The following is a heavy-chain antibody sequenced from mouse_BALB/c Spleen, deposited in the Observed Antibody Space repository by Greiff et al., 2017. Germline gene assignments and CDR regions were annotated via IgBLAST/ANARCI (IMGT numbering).Heavy chain of an antibody. CDR3: ARGDDYDVFAY. V-gene: IGHV1S29*02. J-gene: IGHJ3*01. CDR1: GYTFTDYN. CDR2: IYPYNGGT. D-gene: IGHD2-4*01. Sequence: VQLKESGPELVKPGASVKISCKASGYTFTDYNMHWVKQSHGKSLEWIGYIYPYNGGTGYNQKFKSKATLTVDNSSSTAYMELRSLTSEDSAVYYCARGDDYDVFAYWGQGTLVTVSA.